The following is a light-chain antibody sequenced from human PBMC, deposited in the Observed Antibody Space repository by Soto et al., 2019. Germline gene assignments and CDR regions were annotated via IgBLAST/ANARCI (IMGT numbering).Light chain of an antibody. CDR1: QSVSSSY. CDR3: QQYGRAPRMLT. CDR2: GAS. Sequence: ESVVTQSPGTLSLSPGERATLSCRASQSVSSSYLAWYQQKAGQAPRLLIYGASSRATGIPDKFSGSGYGTDFALSISRLEADDFAGYYSQQYGRAPRMLTFGQRTNLEI. V-gene: IGKV3-20*01. J-gene: IGKJ2*01.